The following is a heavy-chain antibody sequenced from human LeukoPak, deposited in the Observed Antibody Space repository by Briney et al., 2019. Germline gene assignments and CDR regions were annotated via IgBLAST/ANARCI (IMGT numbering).Heavy chain of an antibody. D-gene: IGHD3-10*01. V-gene: IGHV3-30*02. CDR3: AKQFLWFGELSHFDY. Sequence: GGSLRLSCAASGFTFSSYGMHWVRQAPGKGLEWVAFIRSDGNYKYYADSVKGRFTISRDNSKNTLYVQMNSLRAEDTAVYYCAKQFLWFGELSHFDYWGQGILVAVSS. CDR1: GFTFSSYG. CDR2: IRSDGNYK. J-gene: IGHJ4*02.